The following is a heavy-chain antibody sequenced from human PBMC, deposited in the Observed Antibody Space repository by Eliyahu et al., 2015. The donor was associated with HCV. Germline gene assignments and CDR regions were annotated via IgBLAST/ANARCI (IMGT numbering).Heavy chain of an antibody. Sequence: QVQLQQWGAGLLKPSETLSLTCXVSGGSFSXYFCTWIRQAPGKGLEXIGEINHGGSTNYNPSLKSRVTISIDTSKNQFSLQLSSVTAADTAMYYCTRWELGTAKAHVWGQGTLVTVSS. CDR2: INHGGST. CDR1: GGSFSXYF. V-gene: IGHV4-34*01. J-gene: IGHJ4*02. CDR3: TRWELGTAKAHV. D-gene: IGHD2-21*02.